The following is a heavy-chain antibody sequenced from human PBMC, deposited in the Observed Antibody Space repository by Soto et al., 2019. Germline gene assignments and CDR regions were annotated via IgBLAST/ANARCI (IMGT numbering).Heavy chain of an antibody. CDR2: IYYSGST. V-gene: IGHV4-39*01. CDR3: ARLKVMADTGYIDY. Sequence: SETLALTCTVTGGSISSSSYYWGWIRQPPGKGLEWIGSIYYSGSTYYNPSLKSRVTISVDTSKNQFSLKLSSVTAADTAVYYCARLKVMADTGYIDYWGQGTLGSGS. J-gene: IGHJ4*03. D-gene: IGHD5-18*01. CDR1: GGSISSSSYY.